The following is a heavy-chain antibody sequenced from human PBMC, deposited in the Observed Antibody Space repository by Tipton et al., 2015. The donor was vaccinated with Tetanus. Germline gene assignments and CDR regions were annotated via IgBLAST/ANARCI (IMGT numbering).Heavy chain of an antibody. Sequence: LRLSCTVSGGSISSYYWSWIRQPPGKGLEWIGYIYYSGSTNYNPSLKSRVTISVDTSKNQFSLKLSSVTAADTAVYYCARSLRGYSYGSFDYWGQGTLVTVSS. CDR1: GGSISSYY. CDR2: IYYSGST. D-gene: IGHD5-18*01. CDR3: ARSLRGYSYGSFDY. J-gene: IGHJ4*02. V-gene: IGHV4-59*01.